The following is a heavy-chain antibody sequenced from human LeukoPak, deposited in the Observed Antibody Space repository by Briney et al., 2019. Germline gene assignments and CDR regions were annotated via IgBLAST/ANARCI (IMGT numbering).Heavy chain of an antibody. CDR3: ARVKRYCSSTSCPLDY. Sequence: SETLSLTCAVYGGSFSGYYWSWICQPPGKGLEWIGEINHSGSTNYNPSLKSRVTISVDTSKNQFSLKLSSVTAADTAVYYCARVKRYCSSTSCPLDYWGQGTLVTVPS. J-gene: IGHJ4*02. CDR1: GGSFSGYY. D-gene: IGHD2-2*01. CDR2: INHSGST. V-gene: IGHV4-34*01.